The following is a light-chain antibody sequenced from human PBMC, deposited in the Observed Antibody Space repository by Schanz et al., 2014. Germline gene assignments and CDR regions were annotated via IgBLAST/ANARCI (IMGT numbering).Light chain of an antibody. Sequence: SYELTQPPSVSVAPGQTASITCGGNKITSKSVHWYQQKPGQAPVVVVYDDSDRPSGIPERFSGSNSGNTATLTISRVEAGDEADYYCQVWDGSSGHVVFGGGTKVTVL. J-gene: IGLJ2*01. V-gene: IGLV3-21*02. CDR3: QVWDGSSGHVV. CDR1: KITSKS. CDR2: DDS.